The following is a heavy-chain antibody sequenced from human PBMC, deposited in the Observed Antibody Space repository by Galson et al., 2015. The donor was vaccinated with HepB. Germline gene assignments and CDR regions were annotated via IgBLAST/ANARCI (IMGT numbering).Heavy chain of an antibody. CDR3: ARGDPYCGGDCYPDAFDI. J-gene: IGHJ3*02. Sequence: SLRLSCAASGFTFSSCGMHWVRQAPGKGLEWVAVIWYDGSNKYYADSVKGRFTISRDNSKNTLYLQMNSLRAEDTAVYYCARGDPYCGGDCYPDAFDIWGQGTMVTVSS. D-gene: IGHD2-21*01. CDR1: GFTFSSCG. V-gene: IGHV3-33*01. CDR2: IWYDGSNK.